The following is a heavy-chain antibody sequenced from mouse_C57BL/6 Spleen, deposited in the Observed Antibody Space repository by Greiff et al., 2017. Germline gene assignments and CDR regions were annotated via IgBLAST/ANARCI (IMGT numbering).Heavy chain of an antibody. D-gene: IGHD6-1*01. Sequence: VQLQQPGAELVKPGASVKLSCKASGYTFTSYWMHWVKQRPGQGLEWIGMIHPNSGSTNYNEKFKSKATLTVDKSSSTAYMPLSRLTSEDSAVYYCARYKGDSGLYYFDYWGQGTTLTVSS. V-gene: IGHV1-64*01. CDR2: IHPNSGST. CDR1: GYTFTSYW. CDR3: ARYKGDSGLYYFDY. J-gene: IGHJ2*01.